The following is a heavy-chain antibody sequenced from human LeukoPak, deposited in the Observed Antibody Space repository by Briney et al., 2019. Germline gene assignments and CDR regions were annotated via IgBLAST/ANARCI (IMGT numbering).Heavy chain of an antibody. V-gene: IGHV3-11*01. J-gene: IGHJ4*02. CDR2: ISSSGSTI. CDR3: ARDGYNFPRDPVDY. D-gene: IGHD5-24*01. CDR1: GFAFSDYY. Sequence: PGGSLRLSCAASGFAFSDYYMSWIRQAPGKGLEWVSYISSSGSTIYYADSVKGRFTISRDNAKNSLYLQMNSLRAEDTAVYYCARDGYNFPRDPVDYWGQGTLVTVSS.